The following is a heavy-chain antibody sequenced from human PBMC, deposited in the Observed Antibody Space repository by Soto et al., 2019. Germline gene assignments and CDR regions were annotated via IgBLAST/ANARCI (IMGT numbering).Heavy chain of an antibody. V-gene: IGHV3-21*01. J-gene: IGHJ6*02. D-gene: IGHD6-6*01. CDR2: ISSSSSYI. CDR1: GFTFSSYS. Sequence: EVQLVESGGGLVKPGGSRRLSCAASGFTFSSYSMNWVRQAPGKGLEWVSSISSSSSYIYYADSVKGRFTISRDNAKNSLYLQMNSLRAEDTAVYYCARDGSSAGYYYYYGMDVWGQGTTVTVSS. CDR3: ARDGSSAGYYYYYGMDV.